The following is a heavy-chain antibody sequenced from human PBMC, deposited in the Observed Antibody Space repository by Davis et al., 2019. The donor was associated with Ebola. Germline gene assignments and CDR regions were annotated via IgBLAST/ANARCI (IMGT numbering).Heavy chain of an antibody. CDR1: GFTFSSYS. V-gene: IGHV3-21*01. CDR3: ARDSRSGSGWPFDY. D-gene: IGHD6-19*01. J-gene: IGHJ4*02. Sequence: GESLKISCAASGFTFSSYSMNWVRQAPGKGLEWVSSISSSSSYIYYADSVKGRFTISRDNAKNSLYLQMNSLRAEDTAVYYCARDSRSGSGWPFDYWGQGTLVTVSS. CDR2: ISSSSSYI.